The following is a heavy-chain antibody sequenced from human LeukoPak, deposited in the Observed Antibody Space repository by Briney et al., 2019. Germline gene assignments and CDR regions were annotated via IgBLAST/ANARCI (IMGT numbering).Heavy chain of an antibody. CDR3: VASSGSYHY. CDR1: GFTFNTYG. V-gene: IGHV3-30*03. CDR2: ISYDGSDE. J-gene: IGHJ4*02. Sequence: GRSLRLSCAASGFTFNTYGMHWVRQAPGKGLEWVAIISYDGSDEYYADSVKGRFTISRDNSKNTLSLQVHSLTAEDTAVYYCVASSGSYHYWGLGTLVTVSS. D-gene: IGHD3-10*01.